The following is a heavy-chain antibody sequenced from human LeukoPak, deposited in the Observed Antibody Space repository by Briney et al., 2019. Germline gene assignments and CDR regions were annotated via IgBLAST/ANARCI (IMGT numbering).Heavy chain of an antibody. J-gene: IGHJ4*02. Sequence: GGSLRLSCAASGFTFDDYGMSWVRQAPGKGLEWVSGINWNGGSTGYADSVKGRFTISRDIAKNSLYLQMNSLRAEDTALYYCARVIAVAGLYYGSSGYYYDFDYWGQGTLVTVSS. CDR2: INWNGGST. V-gene: IGHV3-20*04. CDR3: ARVIAVAGLYYGSSGYYYDFDY. CDR1: GFTFDDYG. D-gene: IGHD3-22*01.